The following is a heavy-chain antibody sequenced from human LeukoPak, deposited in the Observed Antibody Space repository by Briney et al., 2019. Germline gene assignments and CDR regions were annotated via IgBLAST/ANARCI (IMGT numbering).Heavy chain of an antibody. Sequence: SETLSLTCTVSGGSISSSSYYWDWIRQSPGKGLEWIGYIHYTGNTNYNPSLRSRVTLLVDTSKNQLSLKLSTVTAADTAVYYCARDRNGHPYWGQGTLVTVSS. V-gene: IGHV4-61*05. CDR1: GGSISSSSYY. CDR2: IHYTGNT. D-gene: IGHD2-8*01. J-gene: IGHJ4*02. CDR3: ARDRNGHPY.